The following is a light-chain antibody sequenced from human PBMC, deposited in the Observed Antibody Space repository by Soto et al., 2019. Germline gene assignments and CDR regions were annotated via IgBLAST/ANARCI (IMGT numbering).Light chain of an antibody. CDR2: GAS. V-gene: IGKV3-15*01. Sequence: EIVMTQSPATLSVSPGERATLYCKASQRISSNLAWYQQKPGQPPRLLIYGASTRASGIPARFSGSGSGTEFTLTISGLQSEYLALYYCQQYNIWPPYTLGQGTKLEIK. J-gene: IGKJ2*01. CDR1: QRISSN. CDR3: QQYNIWPPYT.